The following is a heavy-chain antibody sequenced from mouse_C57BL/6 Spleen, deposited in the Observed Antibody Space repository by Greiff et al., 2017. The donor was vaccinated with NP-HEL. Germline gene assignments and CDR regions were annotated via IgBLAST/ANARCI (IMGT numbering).Heavy chain of an antibody. V-gene: IGHV5-6*01. J-gene: IGHJ3*01. Sequence: EVQRVESGGDLVKPGGSLKLSCAASGFTFSSYGMSWVRQTPDKRLEWVATISSGGSYTYYPDSVKGRFTISRDNAKNTLYLQMSSLKSEDTAMYYCARHGAAQATSFAYWGQGTLVTVSA. CDR3: ARHGAAQATSFAY. CDR1: GFTFSSYG. CDR2: ISSGGSYT. D-gene: IGHD3-2*02.